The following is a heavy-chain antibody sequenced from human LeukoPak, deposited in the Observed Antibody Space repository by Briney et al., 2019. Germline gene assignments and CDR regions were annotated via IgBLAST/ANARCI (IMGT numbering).Heavy chain of an antibody. Sequence: GSLRLSCAASGFTFSSYGMHWVRQAPGKGLEWVAFIRYDGSNKYYADSVKGRFTISRDNSKNTLYLQMNSLRAEDTAVYYCAKACNYCSCGSFYPYFYYYYKDVWGKGTTVTISS. CDR3: AKACNYCSCGSFYPYFYYYYKDV. V-gene: IGHV3-30*02. CDR2: IRYDGSNK. CDR1: GFTFSSYG. J-gene: IGHJ6*03. D-gene: IGHD2-15*01.